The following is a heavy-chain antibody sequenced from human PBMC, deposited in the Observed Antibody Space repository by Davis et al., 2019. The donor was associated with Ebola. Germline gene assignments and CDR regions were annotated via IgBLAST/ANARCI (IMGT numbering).Heavy chain of an antibody. Sequence: GESLKISCKGSGYSFTSYWIGWVRQMPGKGLEWMGIIYPGDSDTRYSPSFQGQVTISADKSISTAYLQWSSLKASDTATYYCARGDTAMVSYYYYGMDVWGQGTTVTVSS. V-gene: IGHV5-51*01. CDR3: ARGDTAMVSYYYYGMDV. CDR2: IYPGDSDT. J-gene: IGHJ6*02. CDR1: GYSFTSYW. D-gene: IGHD5-18*01.